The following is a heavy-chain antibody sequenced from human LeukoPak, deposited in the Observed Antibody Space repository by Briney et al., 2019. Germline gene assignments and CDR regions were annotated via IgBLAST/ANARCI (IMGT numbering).Heavy chain of an antibody. Sequence: GGSLRLSCAASGFIFSNYGMHWVRQAPGKGLEWVAVISYDGSNKYYADSVKGRFTISRDNSKNTLYLQMNSLRAEDTAVYYCVKVHGMHCSGTSCYEGYLDYWGHGTVVTVSS. V-gene: IGHV3-30*18. J-gene: IGHJ4*01. CDR1: GFIFSNYG. D-gene: IGHD2-2*01. CDR2: ISYDGSNK. CDR3: VKVHGMHCSGTSCYEGYLDY.